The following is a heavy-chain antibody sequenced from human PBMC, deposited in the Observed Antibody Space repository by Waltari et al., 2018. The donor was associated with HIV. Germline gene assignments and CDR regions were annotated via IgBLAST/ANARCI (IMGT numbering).Heavy chain of an antibody. CDR2: SNAGNGNT. D-gene: IGHD3-10*01. CDR3: ARDLLDSGGR. CDR1: GYSFTRYA. V-gene: IGHV1-3*01. Sequence: QVQLVQSGVEVKKPGASVKVSCKASGYSFTRYAMHWVRQAPGQGLEWMGGSNAGNGNTKYSQKFQGRVTITRDTSASTAYMELSSLRSEDTAVYYCARDLLDSGGRWGQGTLVTVSS. J-gene: IGHJ4*02.